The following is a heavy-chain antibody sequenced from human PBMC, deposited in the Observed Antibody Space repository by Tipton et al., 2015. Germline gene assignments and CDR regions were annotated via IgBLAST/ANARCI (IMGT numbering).Heavy chain of an antibody. V-gene: IGHV3-33*01. D-gene: IGHD6-6*01. CDR2: IWSDGSNK. CDR3: ARGQLVFDY. J-gene: IGHJ4*02. Sequence: SLRLSCAASGFTFSSYGMHWVRRAPGKGLEWVAVIWSDGSNKNFADSVKGRFTISRDNSKNTLYLQMNSLRAEDTAVYYCARGQLVFDYWGQGVLVTVSS. CDR1: GFTFSSYG.